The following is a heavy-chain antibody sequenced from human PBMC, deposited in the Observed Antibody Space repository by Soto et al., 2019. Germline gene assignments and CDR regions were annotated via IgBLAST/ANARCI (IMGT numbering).Heavy chain of an antibody. CDR3: ARDDYSPFNSYDY. Sequence: QVQLVQSGAEVKEPGASVKVSCEASGYSFSACAIHWVRQAPGHRLEWMGWINAGNGDTKYSQKFQDRVTITRDTSASTAYMEVSSLRSEDTAVYYWARDDYSPFNSYDYWGQGTLVIVSS. J-gene: IGHJ4*02. D-gene: IGHD4-4*01. CDR2: INAGNGDT. CDR1: GYSFSACA. V-gene: IGHV1-3*01.